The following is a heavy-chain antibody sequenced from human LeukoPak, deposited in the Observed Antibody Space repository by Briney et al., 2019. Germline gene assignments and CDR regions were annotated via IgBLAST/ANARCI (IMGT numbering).Heavy chain of an antibody. D-gene: IGHD4-17*01. CDR1: GGTFSSYA. J-gene: IGHJ5*02. V-gene: IGHV1-8*02. CDR3: ARETVTSLGDWFDP. Sequence: ASVKVSCKASGGTFSSYAISWVRQAPGQGLEWMGWMNPNSGNTGYAQKFQGRVTMTRNTSISTAYMELSSLRSEDTAVYYCARETVTSLGDWFDPWGQGTLVTVSS. CDR2: MNPNSGNT.